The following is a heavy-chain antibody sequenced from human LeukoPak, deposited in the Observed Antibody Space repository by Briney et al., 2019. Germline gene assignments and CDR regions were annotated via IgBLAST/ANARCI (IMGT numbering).Heavy chain of an antibody. CDR3: ARDRGDSSSWYYFDY. CDR2: IIPIFGTA. V-gene: IGHV1-69*13. D-gene: IGHD6-13*01. J-gene: IGHJ4*02. Sequence: ASVKVSCKASGGTFSSYAISWVRQAPGQGLEWMGGIIPIFGTANYAQKFQGRVTITADESTSTAYMELSSLRSEDTAVYYCARDRGDSSSWYYFDYGGQGTLAPASS. CDR1: GGTFSSYA.